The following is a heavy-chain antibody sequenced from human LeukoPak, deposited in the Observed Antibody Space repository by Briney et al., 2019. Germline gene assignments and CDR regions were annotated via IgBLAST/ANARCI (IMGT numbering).Heavy chain of an antibody. CDR3: ASGGYYDILTGYYALDY. V-gene: IGHV3-30*02. J-gene: IGHJ4*02. D-gene: IGHD3-9*01. CDR2: IRYDGSNK. CDR1: GFTFSSYG. Sequence: GGSLRLSCAASGFTFSSYGMHWVRQAPGKGLEWVAFIRYDGSNKYYADSVKGRFTISRDNSKNTLYLQMNSLRAEDTAVYYCASGGYYDILTGYYALDYWGQGTLVTVSS.